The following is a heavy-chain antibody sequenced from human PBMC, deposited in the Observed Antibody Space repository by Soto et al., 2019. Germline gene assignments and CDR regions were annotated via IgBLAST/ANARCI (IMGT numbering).Heavy chain of an antibody. CDR2: IMPVFPTP. D-gene: IGHD2-21*01. J-gene: IGHJ6*02. CDR1: GGTFSTSA. V-gene: IGHV1-69*12. CDR3: ERDKARIHLDGNYSYILDV. Sequence: QVQLVQSGAEVKKPGSSVKVSCKASGGTFSTSAISWVRQAPGQGLEWVGGIMPVFPTPDYAQNFQGRVTSTAEESTNTDYLELTSLRADDPAVYYCERDKARIHLDGNYSYILDVWGHGTAITVSS.